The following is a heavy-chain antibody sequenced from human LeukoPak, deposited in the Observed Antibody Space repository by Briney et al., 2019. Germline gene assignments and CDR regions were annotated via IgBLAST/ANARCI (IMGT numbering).Heavy chain of an antibody. CDR1: GYTFTGYY. V-gene: IGHV1-2*02. Sequence: GASVKVSRKASGYTFTGYYMHWVRQAPGQGLEWMGWINPNSGGTNYAQKFQGRVTMTRDTSISTAYMELSRLRSDDTAVYYCARRTYSSSSHYYYYYMDVWGKGTTVTVSS. CDR3: ARRTYSSSSHYYYYYMDV. D-gene: IGHD6-6*01. CDR2: INPNSGGT. J-gene: IGHJ6*03.